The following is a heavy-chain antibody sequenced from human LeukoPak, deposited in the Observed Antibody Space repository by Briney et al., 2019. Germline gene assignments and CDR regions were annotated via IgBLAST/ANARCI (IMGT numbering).Heavy chain of an antibody. Sequence: PSETLSLTCTVSGGSISSYYWSWIRQPPGKGLEWIGYIYYSGSTNYNPSLKSRVTISVDTSKNQFSLKLSSVTSADTAVYYCASLSYCSSTSCYVGYFDYWGQGTLVTVSS. CDR1: GGSISSYY. J-gene: IGHJ4*02. CDR2: IYYSGST. CDR3: ASLSYCSSTSCYVGYFDY. D-gene: IGHD2-2*01. V-gene: IGHV4-59*08.